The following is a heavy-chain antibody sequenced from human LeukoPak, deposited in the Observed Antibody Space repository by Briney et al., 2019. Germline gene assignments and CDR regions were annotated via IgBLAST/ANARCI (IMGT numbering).Heavy chain of an antibody. J-gene: IGHJ4*02. Sequence: GGSLRLSCAASGFTFSSYEMNWVRQAPGKGLEWVSYISSSSSTIYYADSVKGRFTISRDNAKNSLYLQMNSLRAEDTAVYYCAREGQWLEWDYWGQGTLVTVSS. D-gene: IGHD6-19*01. CDR1: GFTFSSYE. V-gene: IGHV3-48*03. CDR2: ISSSSSTI. CDR3: AREGQWLEWDY.